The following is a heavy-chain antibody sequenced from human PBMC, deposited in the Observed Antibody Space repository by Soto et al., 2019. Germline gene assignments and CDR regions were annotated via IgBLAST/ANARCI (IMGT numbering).Heavy chain of an antibody. CDR1: GFTFSSYA. Sequence: GSLRLSCAASGFTFSSYAMSWVRQAPVKGLEWVSAISGSGGSTYYADSVKGRFTISRDNSKNTLYLQMNSLRAEDTAVYYCAKNPPDCSSTSCYRYYYYGMDVWGQGTTVTVSS. V-gene: IGHV3-23*01. J-gene: IGHJ6*02. CDR3: AKNPPDCSSTSCYRYYYYGMDV. D-gene: IGHD2-2*01. CDR2: ISGSGGST.